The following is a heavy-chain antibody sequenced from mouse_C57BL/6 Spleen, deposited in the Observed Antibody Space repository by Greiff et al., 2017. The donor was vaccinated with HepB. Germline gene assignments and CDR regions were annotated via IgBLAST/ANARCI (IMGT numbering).Heavy chain of an antibody. D-gene: IGHD2-4*01. V-gene: IGHV1-64*01. J-gene: IGHJ3*01. CDR1: GYTFTSYW. CDR3: ARGGDDYAAWFAY. CDR2: IHPNSGST. Sequence: QVQLKQPGAELVKPGASVKLSCKASGYTFTSYWMHWVKQRPGQGLEWIGMIHPNSGSTNYNEKFKSKATLTVDKSSSTAYMQLSSLTSEDSAVYYCARGGDDYAAWFAYWGQGTLVTVSA.